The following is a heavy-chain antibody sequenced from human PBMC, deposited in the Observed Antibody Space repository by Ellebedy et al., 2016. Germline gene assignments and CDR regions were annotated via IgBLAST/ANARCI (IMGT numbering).Heavy chain of an antibody. CDR1: GFTFSSYW. CDR2: IKQDGSEK. CDR3: ARDIVEWELLREGEDAFDI. Sequence: GGSLRLSCAASGFTFSSYWMSWVRQAPGKGLEWAANIKQDGSEKYYVDSVKGRFTISRDNAKNSLYLQMNSLRAEDTAVYYCARDIVEWELLREGEDAFDIWGQGTMVTVSS. V-gene: IGHV3-7*04. D-gene: IGHD1-26*01. J-gene: IGHJ3*02.